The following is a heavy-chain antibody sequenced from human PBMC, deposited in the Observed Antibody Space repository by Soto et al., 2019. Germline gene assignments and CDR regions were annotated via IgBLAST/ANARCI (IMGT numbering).Heavy chain of an antibody. CDR3: ARVAQYYYDSSGYYPRPHWFDY. J-gene: IGHJ5*01. V-gene: IGHV1-69*13. D-gene: IGHD3-22*01. CDR1: GGTFSSYA. CDR2: IIPIFGTA. Sequence: AASVKVSCKASGGTFSSYAISWVRQAPGQGLEWMGGIIPIFGTANYAQKFQGRVTITADESTSTAYMELSSLRSEDTAVYYCARVAQYYYDSSGYYPRPHWFDYWGQGTLVTVSS.